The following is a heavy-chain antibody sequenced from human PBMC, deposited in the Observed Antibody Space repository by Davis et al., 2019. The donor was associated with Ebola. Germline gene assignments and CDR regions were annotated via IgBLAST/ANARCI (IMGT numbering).Heavy chain of an antibody. J-gene: IGHJ3*02. D-gene: IGHD6-13*01. CDR1: GYTFTSYA. CDR2: INAGNGNT. CDR3: ARRIAAAGAYAFDI. V-gene: IGHV1-3*01. Sequence: AASVKVSCKASGYTFTSYAMHWVRQAPGQRLEWMGWINAGNGNTKYSQKFQGRVTITRDTSASTAYMELSSLRSEDTAVYYCARRIAAAGAYAFDIWGQGTMVTVSS.